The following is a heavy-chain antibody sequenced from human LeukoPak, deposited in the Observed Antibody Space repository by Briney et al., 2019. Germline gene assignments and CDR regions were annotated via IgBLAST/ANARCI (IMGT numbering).Heavy chain of an antibody. V-gene: IGHV3-23*03. CDR2: IYSGGST. D-gene: IGHD3-22*01. Sequence: GGSLRLSCAASGFTFSSYAMSWVRQAPGKGLEWVSVIYSGGSTYYADSVKGRFTISRDNSKNTLYLQMNSLRAEDTAVYYCAKVAVYYDSSGYYYYWGQGTLVTVSS. CDR1: GFTFSSYA. CDR3: AKVAVYYDSSGYYYY. J-gene: IGHJ4*02.